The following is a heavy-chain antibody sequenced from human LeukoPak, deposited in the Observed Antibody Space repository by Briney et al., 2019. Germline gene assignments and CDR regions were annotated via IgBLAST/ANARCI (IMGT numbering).Heavy chain of an antibody. D-gene: IGHD6-19*01. Sequence: ASVKVSCKASGYTFSSFGISWVRQAPGQGLEWVGWIAVYNGNTNYAQKLQGRVTMTTDTSTSTAYMELRSLRSDDTAVYYCAREVAGTIDYWGQGTLVTVSS. V-gene: IGHV1-18*01. CDR1: GYTFSSFG. CDR3: AREVAGTIDY. J-gene: IGHJ4*02. CDR2: IAVYNGNT.